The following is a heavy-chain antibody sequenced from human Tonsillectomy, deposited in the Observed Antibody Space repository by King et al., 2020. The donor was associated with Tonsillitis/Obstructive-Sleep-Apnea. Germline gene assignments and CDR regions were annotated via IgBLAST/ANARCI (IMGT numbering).Heavy chain of an antibody. V-gene: IGHV3-33*01. Sequence: VQLVQSGGGVVQPGRSLRLSCAASGFTFSSCGMHWVRQAPGKGLEWVAVIWYDGSNKYYADSVKGRFTISRDNSKNPVHLQMNSLRAEDTAVYYCAREYGSGLYYFDYWGQGTLVTVSS. CDR2: IWYDGSNK. D-gene: IGHD3-10*01. J-gene: IGHJ4*02. CDR1: GFTFSSCG. CDR3: AREYGSGLYYFDY.